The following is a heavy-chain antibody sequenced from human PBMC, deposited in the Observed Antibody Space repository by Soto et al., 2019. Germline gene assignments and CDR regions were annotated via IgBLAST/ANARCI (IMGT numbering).Heavy chain of an antibody. CDR2: ISYDGSNK. J-gene: IGHJ4*02. D-gene: IGHD3-3*02. Sequence: ESGGGVVQPGRSLRLSCAASGFTFSSYGMHWVRQAPGKGLEWVAVISYDGSNKYYADSVKGRFTISRDNSKNTLYLQMNSLRAEDTAVYYCVKDSTLRNYYFDYWGQGTLVTVSS. CDR3: VKDSTLRNYYFDY. V-gene: IGHV3-30*18. CDR1: GFTFSSYG.